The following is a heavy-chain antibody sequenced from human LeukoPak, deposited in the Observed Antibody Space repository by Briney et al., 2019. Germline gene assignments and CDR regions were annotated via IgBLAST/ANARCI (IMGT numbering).Heavy chain of an antibody. J-gene: IGHJ4*02. Sequence: PGGSLRLSCAASGFTFSGYWMTWVRQAPGKGLEWVANIKQDGSEKYYVDSVKGRFTISGDNAKNSLYLQMNSLRAEDTAVYYCARDHLSRFDYWGQGTLVTVSS. CDR3: ARDHLSRFDY. V-gene: IGHV3-7*01. D-gene: IGHD3-3*02. CDR1: GFTFSGYW. CDR2: IKQDGSEK.